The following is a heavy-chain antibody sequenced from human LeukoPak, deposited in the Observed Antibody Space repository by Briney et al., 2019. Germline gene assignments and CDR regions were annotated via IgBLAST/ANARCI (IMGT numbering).Heavy chain of an antibody. V-gene: IGHV3-23*01. J-gene: IGHJ6*03. D-gene: IGHD2-2*01. Sequence: GGSLRLSCEGPGMPFSSYTINWVRQAPGKGLEWVSGISANGVSTYYGDSAKGRFTTSRGNSKNTVFLQLNSLRVEDTAVYYCARMPSTEIYYFYYMDVWGKGTTVIVSS. CDR3: ARMPSTEIYYFYYMDV. CDR2: ISANGVST. CDR1: GMPFSSYT.